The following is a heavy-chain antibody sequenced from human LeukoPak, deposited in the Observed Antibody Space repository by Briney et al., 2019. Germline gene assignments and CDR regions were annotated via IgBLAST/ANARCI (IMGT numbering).Heavy chain of an antibody. CDR3: ARGYSSSWSFDY. V-gene: IGHV3-23*01. J-gene: IGHJ4*02. D-gene: IGHD6-13*01. CDR2: FSGGGGGT. Sequence: GGSLRLSCAASGFTFGSYAMSWVRQAPGKGPEWVSGFSGGGGGTYYADSVKGRFTISRDNAQNSLYLQMNSLRAEDTAVYYCARGYSSSWSFDYWGQGTLVTVSS. CDR1: GFTFGSYA.